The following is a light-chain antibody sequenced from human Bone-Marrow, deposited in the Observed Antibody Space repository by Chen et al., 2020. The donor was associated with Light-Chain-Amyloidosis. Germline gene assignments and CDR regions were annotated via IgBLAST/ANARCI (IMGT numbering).Light chain of an antibody. Sequence: EIVLTQSPGTLSLSPGEGANLSCRASQTIRSNYLTWYQQKFGQAPRLLIYGSSSRATGIPDRFTGSGSGTDFTLTINRLEPEDFAMYYCQQYGTSPLTFGGGIKVEIK. CDR2: GSS. CDR1: QTIRSNY. V-gene: IGKV3-20*01. J-gene: IGKJ4*01. CDR3: QQYGTSPLT.